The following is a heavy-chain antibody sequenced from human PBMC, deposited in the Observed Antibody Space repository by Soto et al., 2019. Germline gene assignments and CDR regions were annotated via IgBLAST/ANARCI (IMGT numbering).Heavy chain of an antibody. CDR3: GRDLRDWDSGSYSYDY. D-gene: IGHD1-26*01. J-gene: IGHJ4*02. CDR2: IKQDGGDK. V-gene: IGHV3-7*04. Sequence: EVQLVESGGGLVQPGGSLRLSCAASGFTFSSFWMTWVRQAPGKGLEWVANIKQDGGDKNYVDSVKGRFTISRDNAKKSLYVQMNSLRAEDTAVYYCGRDLRDWDSGSYSYDYWGQGTLVTVSS. CDR1: GFTFSSFW.